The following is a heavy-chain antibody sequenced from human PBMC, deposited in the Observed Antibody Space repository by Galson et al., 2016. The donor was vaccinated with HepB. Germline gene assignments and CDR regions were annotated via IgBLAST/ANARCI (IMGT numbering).Heavy chain of an antibody. CDR1: GFTFKDYD. J-gene: IGHJ5*02. Sequence: SLRLSCAASGFTFKDYDMSWIRPAPGKGLEWVSNISGGGDNTYYADTVKGRFTISRDNAKNTVFLQMNSLRAEDTAVYYCAKGSRGSCSGSSPSWGQGTLVTVSS. D-gene: IGHD3-10*02. CDR2: ISGGGDNT. V-gene: IGHV3-23*01. CDR3: AKGSRGSCSGSSPS.